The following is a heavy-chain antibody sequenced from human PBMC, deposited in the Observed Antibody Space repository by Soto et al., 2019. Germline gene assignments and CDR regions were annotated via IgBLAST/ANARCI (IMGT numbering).Heavy chain of an antibody. CDR2: ISYDGGNK. CDR1: GFTFSSYA. J-gene: IGHJ6*02. D-gene: IGHD1-26*01. V-gene: IGHV3-30-3*01. Sequence: QVQLVESGGGVVQPGRSLRLSCAASGFTFSSYAMHWVRQAPGKGLEWVAVISYDGGNKYYADSVKGRFTISRDNSKNTLYLQMNSLRAEDTAVYYCARGGQWEPRGGMDVWGQGTTVTVSS. CDR3: ARGGQWEPRGGMDV.